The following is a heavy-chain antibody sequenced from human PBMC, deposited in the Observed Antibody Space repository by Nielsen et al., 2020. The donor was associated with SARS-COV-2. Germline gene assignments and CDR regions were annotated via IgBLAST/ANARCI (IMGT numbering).Heavy chain of an antibody. Sequence: GESLKISCAASGFTFSTYWMHWVRQAPGKGLVWVSRINSDATSTAYADSVKGRFTISRDNAKNTLYLQMNSLRAEDTAVYYCAKGVRGDGMYYFDYWGQGTLVTVSS. CDR2: INSDATST. V-gene: IGHV3-74*01. J-gene: IGHJ4*02. CDR3: AKGVRGDGMYYFDY. D-gene: IGHD3-10*01. CDR1: GFTFSTYW.